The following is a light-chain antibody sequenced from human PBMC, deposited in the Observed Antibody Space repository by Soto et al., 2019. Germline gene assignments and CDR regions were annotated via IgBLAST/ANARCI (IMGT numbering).Light chain of an antibody. J-gene: IGLJ3*02. V-gene: IGLV4-69*01. Sequence: QLVLTQSPSAPASLGASVKLTCTLSSGHSSYAIAWHQQQPEKGPRYLMKLNSDGRHSKGDGIPDRFSGSSSGAERYLTISSLQSEDEADYYCQTWGTGIRVFGGGTKLTVL. CDR2: LNSDGRH. CDR1: SGHSSYA. CDR3: QTWGTGIRV.